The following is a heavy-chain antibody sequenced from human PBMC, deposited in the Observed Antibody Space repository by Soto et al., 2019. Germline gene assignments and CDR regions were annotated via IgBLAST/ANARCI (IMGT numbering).Heavy chain of an antibody. D-gene: IGHD1-1*01. V-gene: IGHV3-21*01. CDR2: ITSSSSAI. J-gene: IGHJ4*02. CDR3: ARDPNTGTYHFNY. Sequence: EVQLLESGGGLVKPGGSLGLSCAASGFTFSSYTMNWVRQAPGKGLEWVSSITSSSSAIYYADSVRGRFTISRDNAKNSLYLQMNSLRAEDAAVYYCARDPNTGTYHFNYWGQGTLVTVSS. CDR1: GFTFSSYT.